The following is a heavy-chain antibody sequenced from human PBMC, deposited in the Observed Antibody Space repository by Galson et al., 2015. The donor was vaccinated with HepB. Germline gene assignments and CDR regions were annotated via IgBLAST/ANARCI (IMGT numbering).Heavy chain of an antibody. CDR1: GFTFSNAW. V-gene: IGHV3-15*01. J-gene: IGHJ4*02. CDR3: TTDNGGGRITIFGVVTLSDY. D-gene: IGHD3-3*01. CDR2: IKSKTDGGTT. Sequence: SLRLSCAASGFTFSNAWMSWVRQAPGKGLEWVGRIKSKTDGGTTDYAAPVKGRFTISRDDSKNTLYLQMNSLKTEDTAVYYCTTDNGGGRITIFGVVTLSDYWGQGTLVTVSS.